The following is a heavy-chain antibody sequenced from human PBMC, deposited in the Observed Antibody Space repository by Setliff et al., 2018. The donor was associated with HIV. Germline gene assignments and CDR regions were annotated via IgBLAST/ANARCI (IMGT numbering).Heavy chain of an antibody. CDR1: GGSISSYY. CDR3: TADRASVWYGH. J-gene: IGHJ5*02. D-gene: IGHD6-19*01. V-gene: IGHV4-59*04. Sequence: SETLSLTCTVYGGSISSYYWSWIRQPPGKGLEWIGSVSYAGTTYYNPSLEGRVSMSFDSSKNQFSLRLRSMAAADAATYYCTADRASVWYGHWGQGTLVTVSS. CDR2: VSYAGTT.